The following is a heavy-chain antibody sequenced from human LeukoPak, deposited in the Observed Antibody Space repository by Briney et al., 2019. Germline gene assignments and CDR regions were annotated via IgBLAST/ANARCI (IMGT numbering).Heavy chain of an antibody. Sequence: SETLSLTCTVSGGSISSSSYYWGWIRQPPGKGLEWIGSIYYSGSTYYNPSLKSRVTISVDTSKNQFSLKLSSMTAADTAVYYCARQNGSGSSWYKSWGQGTLVTVSS. D-gene: IGHD6-13*01. CDR3: ARQNGSGSSWYKS. CDR2: IYYSGST. J-gene: IGHJ4*02. CDR1: GGSISSSSYY. V-gene: IGHV4-39*01.